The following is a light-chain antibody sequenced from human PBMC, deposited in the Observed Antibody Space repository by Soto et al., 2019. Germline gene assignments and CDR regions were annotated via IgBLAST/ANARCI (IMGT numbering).Light chain of an antibody. Sequence: DIHMTQSPSTLPASVGDRVTNTSRASQSRTMWLAWYQQKPGKAPNLLIYKTSSLESGVPSRFSGSGSGTEFTLTISSLQPDDFATYYCQHWTDYSWTFGQGTKVEVK. CDR1: QSRTMW. CDR3: QHWTDYSWT. CDR2: KTS. J-gene: IGKJ1*01. V-gene: IGKV1-5*03.